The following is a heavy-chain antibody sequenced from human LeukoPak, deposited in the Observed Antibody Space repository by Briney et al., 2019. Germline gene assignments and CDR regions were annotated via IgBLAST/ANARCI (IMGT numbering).Heavy chain of an antibody. CDR2: INYSGST. V-gene: IGHV4-59*01. D-gene: IGHD3-22*01. Sequence: SETLSLTCTVPGGSISSYYWSWIRQPPGKGLEWIGYINYSGSTDYIPSLRSRVTISVYTSKNRFSLKMTSVTAADTAVYYCARVVRYYDSSGYPNWCFDLWGRGTLVTVSS. J-gene: IGHJ2*01. CDR1: GGSISSYY. CDR3: ARVVRYYDSSGYPNWCFDL.